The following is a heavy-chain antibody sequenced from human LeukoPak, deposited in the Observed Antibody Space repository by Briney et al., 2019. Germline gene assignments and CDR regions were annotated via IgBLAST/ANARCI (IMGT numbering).Heavy chain of an antibody. CDR1: GFTFSSYW. D-gene: IGHD4-17*01. CDR2: IKQDGSEK. J-gene: IGHJ6*03. CDR3: ARVGGAIGTGDYGEGMFFYYYYMDV. Sequence: GGSLRLSCAASGFTFSSYWMSWVRQAPGKGLEWVANIKQDGSEKYYVDSVKGRFTISRDNAKNSLYLQMNSLRAEDTAVYYCARVGGAIGTGDYGEGMFFYYYYMDVWGKGTTVTVSS. V-gene: IGHV3-7*01.